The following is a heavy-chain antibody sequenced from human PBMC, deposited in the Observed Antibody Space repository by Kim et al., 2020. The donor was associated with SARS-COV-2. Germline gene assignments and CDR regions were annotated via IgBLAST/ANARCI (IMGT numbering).Heavy chain of an antibody. Sequence: STLNYAGPVGGRFPIHRDIAKTTLFLQMNSLRAEDTAVYYCARDLFGELDFWGQGTLVTVSS. V-gene: IGHV3-74*01. CDR3: ARDLFGELDF. J-gene: IGHJ4*02. D-gene: IGHD3-16*01. CDR2: STL.